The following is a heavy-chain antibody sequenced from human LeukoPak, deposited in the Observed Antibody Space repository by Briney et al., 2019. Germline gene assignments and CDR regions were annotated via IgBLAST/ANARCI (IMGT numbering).Heavy chain of an antibody. CDR3: ARDAAGGYYQYYYYYYMDV. D-gene: IGHD3-22*01. J-gene: IGHJ6*03. V-gene: IGHV3-7*01. Sequence: GGSLRLSCAASGFTFRNYWMNWVRQAPGKGLEWVANIKQDGSEIYYVDSVKGRFTISRDNAKNSLYLQMNSLRAEDTAVYYCARDAAGGYYQYYYYYYMDVWGKGTTVAVSS. CDR2: IKQDGSEI. CDR1: GFTFRNYW.